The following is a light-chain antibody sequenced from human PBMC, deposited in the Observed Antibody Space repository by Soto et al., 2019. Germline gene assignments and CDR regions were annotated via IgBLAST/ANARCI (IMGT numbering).Light chain of an antibody. V-gene: IGLV2-23*01. CDR2: EGT. J-gene: IGLJ1*01. CDR3: FSHRGGDSHV. Sequence: QSALTQPASVSASPGQSITIPCTGTSSDVGSYNLASWFQQHPGKVPKLLIYEGTKRPSGLSDRFSGSKSGTTASLTISGLQAEDEADYYCFSHRGGDSHVFGTGTKVTVL. CDR1: SSDVGSYNL.